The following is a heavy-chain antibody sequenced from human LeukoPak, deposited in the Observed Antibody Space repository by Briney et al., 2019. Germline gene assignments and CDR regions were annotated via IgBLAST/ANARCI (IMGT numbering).Heavy chain of an antibody. CDR3: ARDLRCWSGGSCYSQYYFDY. J-gene: IGHJ4*02. V-gene: IGHV4-4*07. D-gene: IGHD2-15*01. CDR2: IYTSGST. Sequence: SETLSLTCTVSGGSISSYYWSWIRQPARKGLEWIGRIYTSGSTNYNPSLESRVTMSVDTSKNQFSLKLSSVTAADTAVYYCARDLRCWSGGSCYSQYYFDYWGQGTLVNVSS. CDR1: GGSISSYY.